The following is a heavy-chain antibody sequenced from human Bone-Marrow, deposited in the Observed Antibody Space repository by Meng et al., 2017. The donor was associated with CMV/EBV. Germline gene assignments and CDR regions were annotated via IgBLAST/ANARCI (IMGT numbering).Heavy chain of an antibody. D-gene: IGHD3-3*01. CDR3: ARDNAIFGVVIPLHYYYGMDV. CDR2: VYYSGRT. Sequence: SETLSLTCTVSGGSISSSSYYWGWIRQPPGKGLEWIGSVYYSGRTYYNPSLKSRVTVSVDTSKNQFSLKLSSVTAADTAVYYCARDNAIFGVVIPLHYYYGMDVWGQGTTATVSS. V-gene: IGHV4-39*07. CDR1: GGSISSSSYY. J-gene: IGHJ6*02.